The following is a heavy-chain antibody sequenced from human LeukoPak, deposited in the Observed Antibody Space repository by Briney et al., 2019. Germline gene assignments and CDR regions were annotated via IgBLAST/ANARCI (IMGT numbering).Heavy chain of an antibody. CDR1: GFTFSSYA. CDR3: AKDLSSIAVAGFHY. V-gene: IGHV3-23*01. D-gene: IGHD6-19*01. J-gene: IGHJ4*02. Sequence: GGSLRLSCAASGFTFSSYAMNWVRQAPGKGLEWVSAISGSGGSTYYADSVRGRFTISTDNSKNTLHLQMNSLRAEDTAVYYCAKDLSSIAVAGFHYWGQGALVTVSS. CDR2: ISGSGGST.